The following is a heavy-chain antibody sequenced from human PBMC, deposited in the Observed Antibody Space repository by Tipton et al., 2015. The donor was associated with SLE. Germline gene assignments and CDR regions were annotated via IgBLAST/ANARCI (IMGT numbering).Heavy chain of an antibody. V-gene: IGHV3-49*04. J-gene: IGHJ3*02. CDR1: GFTFGDYA. CDR2: IRSKAYGGTT. D-gene: IGHD3-9*01. CDR3: TRDKAAGYYDILTGYYQDAFDI. Sequence: SLRLSCTASGFTFGDYAMSWVRQAPGKGLEWVGFIRSKAYGGTTEYAASVKGRFTISRDDSKSIAYLQMNSLKTEDTAVYYCTRDKAAGYYDILTGYYQDAFDIWGQGTMVTVSS.